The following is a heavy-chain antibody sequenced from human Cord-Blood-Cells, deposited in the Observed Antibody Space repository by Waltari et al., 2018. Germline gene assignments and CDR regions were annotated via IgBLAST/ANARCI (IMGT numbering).Heavy chain of an antibody. CDR2: IYYSGST. D-gene: IGHD7-27*01. V-gene: IGHV4-39*01. J-gene: IGHJ4*02. CDR1: DGSISSSSYY. CDR3: ASRANWGFEDY. Sequence: QLQLQESGPGLVKPSETLSLTCTVSDGSISSSSYYWGWFRQPPGKGLEWIGSIYYSGSTYYNPSLKSRVTISVDTSKNQFSLKLSSVTAADTAVYYCASRANWGFEDYWGQGTLVTVSS.